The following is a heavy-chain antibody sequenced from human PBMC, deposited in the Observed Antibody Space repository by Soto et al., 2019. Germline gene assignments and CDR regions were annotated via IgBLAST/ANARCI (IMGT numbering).Heavy chain of an antibody. CDR3: AREAYYYDSSGGY. Sequence: SETLSLTCAVYGGSFSGYYWSWIRQPPGKGLEWIGEINHSGSTNYNPSLKSRVTISVDTSKNQFSLKLSSVTAADTAVYYCAREAYYYDSSGGYWGQGTLVTVSS. J-gene: IGHJ4*02. V-gene: IGHV4-34*01. CDR1: GGSFSGYY. D-gene: IGHD3-22*01. CDR2: INHSGST.